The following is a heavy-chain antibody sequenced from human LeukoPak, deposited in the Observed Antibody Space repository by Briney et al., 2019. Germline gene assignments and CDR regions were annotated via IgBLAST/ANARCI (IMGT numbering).Heavy chain of an antibody. J-gene: IGHJ4*02. CDR2: VRYDGSNE. CDR1: GFVFSNYG. D-gene: IGHD3-22*01. Sequence: GGSLRLSGQTSGFVFSNYGMHWVRQAPGKGLEWVAFVRYDGSNEYYADSVKGRFTISRDNSRNTVYLRMNSLRAEDTGVYSCAKDSNSGFVSVGPHYWGLGTLVTVSS. V-gene: IGHV3-30*02. CDR3: AKDSNSGFVSVGPHY.